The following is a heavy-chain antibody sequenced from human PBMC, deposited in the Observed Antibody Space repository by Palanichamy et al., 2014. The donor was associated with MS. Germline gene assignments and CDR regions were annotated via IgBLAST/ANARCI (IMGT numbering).Heavy chain of an antibody. J-gene: IGHJ4*02. D-gene: IGHD3-22*01. CDR1: GGSLSSGDYY. CDR3: ARVDYYDSGGFDY. V-gene: IGHV4-30-4*01. Sequence: QVQLQESGPGLVKPSQTLSLTCIVSGGSLSSGDYYWSWLRQPPGKGLEWIGYIFYSGSTYYSPSLKSRVNISVDTSKNQFSLKLTSVTAADTAVYYCARVDYYDSGGFDYWGQGTQVTVSS. CDR2: IFYSGST.